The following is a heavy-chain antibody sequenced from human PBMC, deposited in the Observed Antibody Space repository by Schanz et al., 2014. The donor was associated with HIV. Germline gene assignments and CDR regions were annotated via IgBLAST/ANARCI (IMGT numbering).Heavy chain of an antibody. Sequence: QVQLVQSGAEVKKPGASVKVSCKASGYTFTSYYMHWVRQAPGQGLEWMGWINPNSGGTNYAQKFQGRVTMTRDTSISTAFMELSSLRSDDTAVYYCARTDYDILTGYSLGYYGMDVWGQGTTVTVSS. CDR2: INPNSGGT. J-gene: IGHJ6*02. D-gene: IGHD3-9*01. CDR1: GYTFTSYY. CDR3: ARTDYDILTGYSLGYYGMDV. V-gene: IGHV1-2*02.